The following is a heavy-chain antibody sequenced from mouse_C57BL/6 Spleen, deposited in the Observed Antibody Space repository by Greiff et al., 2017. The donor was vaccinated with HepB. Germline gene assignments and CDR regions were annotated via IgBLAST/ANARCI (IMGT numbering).Heavy chain of an antibody. Sequence: EVQLQQSGPELVKPGASVKISCKASGYTFTDYYMNWVKQSHGKSLEWIGDINPNTGGTSSNQKFKGKATLTVDNSSSTAYMELRSLTSEDSAVYYCARSPFITTVVGDWYFDVWGTGTTVTVSS. V-gene: IGHV1-26*01. CDR1: GYTFTDYY. J-gene: IGHJ1*03. D-gene: IGHD1-1*01. CDR3: ARSPFITTVVGDWYFDV. CDR2: INPNTGGT.